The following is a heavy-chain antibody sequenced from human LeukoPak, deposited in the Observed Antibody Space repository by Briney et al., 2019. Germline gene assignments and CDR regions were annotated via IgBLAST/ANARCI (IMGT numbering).Heavy chain of an antibody. Sequence: GGSLRLSCAASGFTFSTYGLHWVRQAPGKGLEWVALIWYDGSNKYYADSVKGRFTISRDISKNTLYLQINSLRAEDTALYYCARGGWGTYDPGNLDFWGQGTLVTVSS. CDR3: ARGGWGTYDPGNLDF. CDR2: IWYDGSNK. D-gene: IGHD6-19*01. J-gene: IGHJ4*02. V-gene: IGHV3-33*01. CDR1: GFTFSTYG.